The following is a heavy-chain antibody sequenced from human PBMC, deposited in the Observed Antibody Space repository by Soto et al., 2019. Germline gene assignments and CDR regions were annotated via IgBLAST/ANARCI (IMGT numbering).Heavy chain of an antibody. CDR1: GFTFRNFG. V-gene: IGHV3-33*08. CDR3: GREGNKRGGPPPKTYAMDV. J-gene: IGHJ6*04. D-gene: IGHD3-10*01. CDR2: IWYDGSNK. Sequence: VRLVESGGGVVQPGRSLRLSCSASGFTFRNFGFHWVRQAPGKGLEWVALIWYDGSNKYYAESLKGRVSISRDNSKNTLYREMKSLRFEATAVYYGGREGNKRGGPPPKTYAMDVGGKGTTVTVSS.